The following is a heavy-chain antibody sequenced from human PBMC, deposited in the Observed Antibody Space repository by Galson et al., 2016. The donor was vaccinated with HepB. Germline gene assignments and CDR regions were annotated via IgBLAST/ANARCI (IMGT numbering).Heavy chain of an antibody. CDR1: GFTFTKAW. V-gene: IGHV3-15*01. CDR3: TATTMTTNNFDY. J-gene: IGHJ4*02. Sequence: SLRLSCAASGFTFTKAWMSWVRQAPGKGLEWVGRIKSKTDAGTTDYAAPVKGRFTISRDDSKNTLYLRMNSLKTEDTAVYYCTATTMTTNNFDYWGQGTLVTVSS. D-gene: IGHD4-17*01. CDR2: IKSKTDAGTT.